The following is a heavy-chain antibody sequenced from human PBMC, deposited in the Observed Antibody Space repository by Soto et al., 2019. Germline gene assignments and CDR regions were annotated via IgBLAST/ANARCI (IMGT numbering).Heavy chain of an antibody. Sequence: QVQLVQSGAEVKRPGASVTVSCKSSGFTFTSYAIHWLRQAPGQRPQWMGWINGGSGNTKYSQDFQGRVTFTRDTFATTAYLELSRLRSEDTAVYYCARVPPWGNSAGDYYIQHYDSWGQGTPVTVSS. CDR2: INGGSGNT. CDR1: GFTFTSYA. CDR3: ARVPPWGNSAGDYYIQHYDS. J-gene: IGHJ4*02. D-gene: IGHD3-10*01. V-gene: IGHV1-3*01.